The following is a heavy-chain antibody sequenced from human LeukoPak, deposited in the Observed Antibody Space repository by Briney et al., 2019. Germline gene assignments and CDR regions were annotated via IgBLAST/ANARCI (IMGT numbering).Heavy chain of an antibody. CDR3: ARDKIIGVVTNYFDY. D-gene: IGHD3-3*01. V-gene: IGHV1-2*02. J-gene: IGHJ4*02. CDR2: INPNSGGT. CDR1: GYTFTGYY. Sequence: ASVKVSCKASGYTFTGYYMHWVRQAPGQGLEWMGWINPNSGGTNYAQKFQGRVTMTRDTSISTAYMELSRLRSDDTAVYYCARDKIIGVVTNYFDYWGQGTLVTVSS.